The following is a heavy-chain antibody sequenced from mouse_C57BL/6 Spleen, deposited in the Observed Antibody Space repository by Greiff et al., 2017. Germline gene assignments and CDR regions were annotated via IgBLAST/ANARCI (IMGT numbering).Heavy chain of an antibody. CDR1: GYTFTSYW. D-gene: IGHD1-1*01. Sequence: QVQLQQPGAELVKPGASVKMSCKASGYTFTSYWITWVKQRPGQGLEWIGDIYPGSGSTNYNEKFKSKDTLTVDTSSSTAYMQLSSLTSEDSAVYYCARSPITTVVEYYFDYWGQGTTLTVSS. J-gene: IGHJ2*01. CDR2: IYPGSGST. CDR3: ARSPITTVVEYYFDY. V-gene: IGHV1-55*01.